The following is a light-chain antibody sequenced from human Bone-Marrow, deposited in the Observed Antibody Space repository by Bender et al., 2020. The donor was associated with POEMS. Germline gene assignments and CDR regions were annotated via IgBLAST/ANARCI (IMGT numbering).Light chain of an antibody. Sequence: SYELTQPPSVSVSPGQTARITCSGDALPKKYAYWYQQKSGRAPVLVIFEDTKRPSVIPERFSGSSLGTVATLTISGAQVEDEADYYCYSTDSSGDHRVFGGGTKLTVL. CDR2: EDT. V-gene: IGLV3-10*01. J-gene: IGLJ2*01. CDR3: YSTDSSGDHRV. CDR1: ALPKKY.